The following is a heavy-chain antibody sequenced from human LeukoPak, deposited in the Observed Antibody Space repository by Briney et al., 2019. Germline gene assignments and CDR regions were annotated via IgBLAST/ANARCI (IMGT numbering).Heavy chain of an antibody. CDR3: AKAGYSSGWYYYYGMDV. D-gene: IGHD6-19*01. CDR1: GFTFSSYA. Sequence: GRSLRLSCAASGFTFSSYAMHWVRQAPGKGLEWVAVISYDGSNKYYADSVKGRFTISRDNSKNTLYLQMNSLRAEDTAVYYCAKAGYSSGWYYYYGMDVWGQGTTVTVSS. V-gene: IGHV3-30-3*01. CDR2: ISYDGSNK. J-gene: IGHJ6*02.